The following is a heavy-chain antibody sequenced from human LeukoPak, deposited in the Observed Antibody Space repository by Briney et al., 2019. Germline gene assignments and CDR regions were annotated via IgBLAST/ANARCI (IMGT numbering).Heavy chain of an antibody. J-gene: IGHJ6*02. Sequence: GGSLRLSCAASGFTVSSNYMSWVRQAPGKSVEWVSVIYSGGSTYYADSVKGRFTISRDNSKNTLYLQMNSLRAEDTAVYYCAREPRLRFGEFYGMDVWGQGTTVTVSS. CDR3: AREPRLRFGEFYGMDV. D-gene: IGHD3-10*01. CDR1: GFTVSSNY. V-gene: IGHV3-53*01. CDR2: IYSGGST.